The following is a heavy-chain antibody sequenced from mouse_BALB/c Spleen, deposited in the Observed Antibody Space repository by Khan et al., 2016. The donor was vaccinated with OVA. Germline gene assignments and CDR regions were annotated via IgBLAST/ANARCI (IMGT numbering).Heavy chain of an antibody. CDR2: INPYNGGT. D-gene: IGHD4-1*01. Sequence: EVKLVESGPELVKPGASVKMSCKASGYTFTNYVLHWVKQKPGQGLEWIGYINPYNGGTKYNEKFKGKATLASDKSSITAYMELSSLTSEDSAVYYYARGNWQSYYFDYWGQGTTLTLSS. J-gene: IGHJ2*01. V-gene: IGHV1S136*01. CDR1: GYTFTNYV. CDR3: ARGNWQSYYFDY.